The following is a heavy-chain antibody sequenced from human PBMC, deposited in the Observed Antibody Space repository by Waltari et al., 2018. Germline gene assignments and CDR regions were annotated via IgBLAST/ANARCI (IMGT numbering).Heavy chain of an antibody. Sequence: QVRLQESGPGLVKPSETLSLTCTVSAASISSYYWSWIRQPPGKGLEWIAYIYFSGSTSDHPALKSRGAISGDTSKKQFSLRLSSVTAADTAVYYCARGDTSNWFASYFDFWGQGILVSVSS. CDR1: AASISSYY. J-gene: IGHJ4*02. CDR3: ARGDTSNWFASYFDF. V-gene: IGHV4-59*01. CDR2: IYFSGST. D-gene: IGHD3-10*01.